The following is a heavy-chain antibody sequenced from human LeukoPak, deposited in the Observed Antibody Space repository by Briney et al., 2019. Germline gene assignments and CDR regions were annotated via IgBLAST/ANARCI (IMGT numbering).Heavy chain of an antibody. CDR2: TYYRSKWYN. J-gene: IGHJ4*02. V-gene: IGHV6-1*01. CDR3: ARDFGTTGWHTFDY. Sequence: TXSXTXXVSGXIVSSKNGAWNWIRQAPSRGLEWLVRTYYRSKWYNDYAESMEGRMTISQDTSKNQYSLHLNSVTPDDTAVYYCARDFGTTGWHTFDYWGQGTLVTVSS. CDR1: GXIVSSKNGA. D-gene: IGHD6-19*01.